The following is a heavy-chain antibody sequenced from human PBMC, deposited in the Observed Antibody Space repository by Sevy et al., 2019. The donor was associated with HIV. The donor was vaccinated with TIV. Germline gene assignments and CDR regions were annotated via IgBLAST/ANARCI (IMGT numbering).Heavy chain of an antibody. Sequence: GSLRLSCAASGFTFSSYAMSWVRQAPGKGLEWVSAISGSGGSTYYADSVKGRFTISRDNSKNTLYLQMNSLRAEDTAVYYCAKGEDYYDSSGYFEYYGMDVWGQGTTVTVSS. CDR3: AKGEDYYDSSGYFEYYGMDV. J-gene: IGHJ6*02. D-gene: IGHD3-22*01. CDR2: ISGSGGST. V-gene: IGHV3-23*01. CDR1: GFTFSSYA.